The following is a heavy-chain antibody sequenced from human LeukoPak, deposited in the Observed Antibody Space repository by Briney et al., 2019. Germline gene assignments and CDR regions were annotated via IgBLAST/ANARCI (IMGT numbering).Heavy chain of an antibody. CDR3: ARDGQQLANYPFDY. D-gene: IGHD6-13*01. CDR2: ISGSGGST. V-gene: IGHV3-23*01. J-gene: IGHJ4*02. CDR1: GFTFSSYA. Sequence: GGSLRLSCAASGFTFSSYAMSWVRQAPGKGLEWVSAISGSGGSTYYADSVKGRFTISRDNAKNSLYLQMNSLRAEDTAVYYCARDGQQLANYPFDYWGQGTLVTVSS.